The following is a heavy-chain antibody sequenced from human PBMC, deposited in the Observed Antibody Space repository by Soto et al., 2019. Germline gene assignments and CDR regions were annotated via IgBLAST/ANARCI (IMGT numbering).Heavy chain of an antibody. D-gene: IGHD2-2*01. Sequence: SETLSLTCTVSGGSISGDYWSWIRQPPGKGLEWIGYIYYSGSTNYNPSLKSRVTISVDRSKNQFSLKLSSVTAADTAVYYCARVPDRWGQGTLVTVSS. CDR3: ARVPDR. CDR2: IYYSGST. V-gene: IGHV4-59*12. J-gene: IGHJ5*02. CDR1: GGSISGDY.